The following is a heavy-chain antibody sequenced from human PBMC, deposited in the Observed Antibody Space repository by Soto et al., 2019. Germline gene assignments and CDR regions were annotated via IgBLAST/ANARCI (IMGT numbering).Heavy chain of an antibody. V-gene: IGHV1-69*12. CDR2: IIPVFGTA. D-gene: IGHD5-18*01. Sequence: QVQLVQSGAEVKKPGSSVKVSCKASGATLDTFINFGITWVRRAPGQGLEWMGGIIPVFGTAHYAQKFQGRTTIGADESTRKAPMELIRLKSEDTAVDYCARGAATNILMVMYDALELWGQGTMVTVSS. CDR3: ARGAATNILMVMYDALEL. J-gene: IGHJ3*01. CDR1: GATLDTFINFG.